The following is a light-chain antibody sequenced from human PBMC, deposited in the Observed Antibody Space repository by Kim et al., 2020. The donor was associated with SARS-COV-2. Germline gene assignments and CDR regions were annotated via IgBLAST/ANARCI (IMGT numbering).Light chain of an antibody. CDR1: ENVGSF. Sequence: EIVMTQSPATLSVSPGERATLSCRANENVGSFLAWYQHKPGQPPRLLISSASARASGIPGRFSGSGSGTEFALTISNLQSEDFAVYHCQQYRQWPWTFGQGTKVDIK. J-gene: IGKJ1*01. V-gene: IGKV3-15*01. CDR2: SAS. CDR3: QQYRQWPWT.